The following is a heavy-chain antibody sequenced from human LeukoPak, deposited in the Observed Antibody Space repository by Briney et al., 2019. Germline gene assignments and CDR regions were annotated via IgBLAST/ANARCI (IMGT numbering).Heavy chain of an antibody. CDR3: ATHSSSRPDY. Sequence: SETLSLTCTVSGGSISSGGYYWSWIRQPPGKGLEWIGYIYHSGSTYYNPSLKSRVTISVDRSKNQFSLKLSSVTAADTAVYYCATHSSSRPDYWGQGTLVTVSS. V-gene: IGHV4-30-2*01. CDR1: GGSISSGGYY. D-gene: IGHD6-13*01. J-gene: IGHJ4*02. CDR2: IYHSGST.